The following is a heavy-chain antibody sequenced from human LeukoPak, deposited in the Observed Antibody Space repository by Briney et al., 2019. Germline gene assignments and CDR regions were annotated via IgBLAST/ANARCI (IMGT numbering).Heavy chain of an antibody. CDR1: GYTFTSYY. V-gene: IGHV1-2*04. CDR2: INPNSGGT. J-gene: IGHJ3*02. CDR3: ARDPDQGGSTAFDI. Sequence: ASVKVSCKASGYTFTSYYMHWVRQAPGQGLEWMGWINPNSGGTNYAQKFQGWVTMTRDTSISTAYMELSRLRSDDTAVYYCARDPDQGGSTAFDIWGQGTMVTVSS. D-gene: IGHD1-26*01.